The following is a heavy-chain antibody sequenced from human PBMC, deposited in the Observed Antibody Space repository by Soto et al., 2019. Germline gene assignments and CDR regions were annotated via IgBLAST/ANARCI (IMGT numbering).Heavy chain of an antibody. CDR2: INHSGST. Sequence: PSETLSLTCAVYGGSFSGYYWTWIRQPPGTGLEWIGEINHSGSTNYNPSLKSRFTISRDNAKNSLYLQMNSLRAEDTAVYYCARDPPGWGQGTLVTVSS. V-gene: IGHV4-34*01. CDR1: GGSFSGYY. J-gene: IGHJ4*02. CDR3: ARDPPG.